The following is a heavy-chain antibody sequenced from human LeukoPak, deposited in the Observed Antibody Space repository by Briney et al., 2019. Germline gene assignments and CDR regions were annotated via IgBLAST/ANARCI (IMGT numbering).Heavy chain of an antibody. J-gene: IGHJ5*02. CDR1: GGSISSYY. CDR2: IYTSGST. D-gene: IGHD3-22*01. V-gene: IGHV4-4*07. Sequence: SETLSLTCTVSGGSISSYYWSWIRQPAGKGLEWIGRIYTSGSTNYNPSLKSRVTMSVDTSKNQFSLKLSSVTAADTAVYYWARDSEGIYYDSSGYYQGNWFDPWGQGTLVTVSS. CDR3: ARDSEGIYYDSSGYYQGNWFDP.